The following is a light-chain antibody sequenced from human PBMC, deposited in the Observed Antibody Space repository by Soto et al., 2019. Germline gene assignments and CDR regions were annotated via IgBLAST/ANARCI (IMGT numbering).Light chain of an antibody. V-gene: IGLV1-40*01. J-gene: IGLJ1*01. CDR1: SSNIGPGFD. CDR3: QSYDSSLRGSV. CDR2: GNS. Sequence: QSALTQPPSVSGAPGQPVTISWPGGSSNIGPGFDVHWYQQVSGAAPKLLIYGNSNRPSGVPDRFSGSRSGTSASLAITGLQPEDEADYYCQSYDSSLRGSVFGPGTKVTVL.